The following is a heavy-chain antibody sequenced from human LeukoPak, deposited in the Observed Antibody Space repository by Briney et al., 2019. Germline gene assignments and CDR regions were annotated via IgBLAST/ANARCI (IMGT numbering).Heavy chain of an antibody. CDR3: ARSTIGYCSGGSCYSLDYFDY. D-gene: IGHD2-15*01. Sequence: ASVKVSCKASGYTFTSYYMHWVRQAPGQGLEWMGWISAYNGNTNYAQKLQGRVTMTTDTSTSTAYMELRSLRSDDTAVYYCARSTIGYCSGGSCYSLDYFDYWGQGTLVTVSS. CDR1: GYTFTSYY. CDR2: ISAYNGNT. J-gene: IGHJ4*02. V-gene: IGHV1-18*04.